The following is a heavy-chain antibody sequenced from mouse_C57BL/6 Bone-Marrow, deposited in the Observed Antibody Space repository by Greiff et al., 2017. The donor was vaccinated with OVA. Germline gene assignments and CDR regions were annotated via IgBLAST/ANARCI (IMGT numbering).Heavy chain of an antibody. CDR3: ARSPFYDGFDY. Sequence: VQLVESGAELARPGASVKLSCKASGYTFTSYGISWVKQRTGQGLEWIGEIYPRSGTTYYNEKCKGKATLTADKSSSKAYMELRILTSEDSAVYFCARSPFYDGFDYWGQGTTLTVSS. D-gene: IGHD2-3*01. V-gene: IGHV1-81*01. CDR2: IYPRSGTT. CDR1: GYTFTSYG. J-gene: IGHJ2*01.